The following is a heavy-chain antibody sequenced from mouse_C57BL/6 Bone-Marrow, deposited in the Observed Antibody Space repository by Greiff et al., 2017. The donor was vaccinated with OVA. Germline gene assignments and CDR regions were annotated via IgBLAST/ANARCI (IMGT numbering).Heavy chain of an antibody. V-gene: IGHV5-9-1*02. CDR1: GFTFSSYA. J-gene: IGHJ3*01. D-gene: IGHD1-1*01. Sequence: EVKLVESGEGLVKPGGSLKLSCAASGFTFSSYAMSWVRQTPEKRLEWVAYISSGGDYIYYADTVKGRFTISRDNARNNLYLQMSSLKSEDTAMYYCTRDRYYYGSHPWFAYWGQGTLVTVSA. CDR2: ISSGGDYI. CDR3: TRDRYYYGSHPWFAY.